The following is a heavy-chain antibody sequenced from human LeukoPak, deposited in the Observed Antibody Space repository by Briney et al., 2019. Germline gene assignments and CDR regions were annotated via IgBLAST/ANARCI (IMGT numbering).Heavy chain of an antibody. D-gene: IGHD7-27*01. CDR1: GLTFRSYW. J-gene: IGHJ4*02. CDR2: INPGGNEI. CDR3: MCWGTDNH. V-gene: IGHV3-7*01. Sequence: PGGSLRLSCTFSGLTFRSYWMNWVRQAPGKGLEWVANINPGGNEIRSVDSVKGRSIISRDNAKNSLYLQMSILRVEDTAVYYCMCWGTDNHWGQGILVTVSS.